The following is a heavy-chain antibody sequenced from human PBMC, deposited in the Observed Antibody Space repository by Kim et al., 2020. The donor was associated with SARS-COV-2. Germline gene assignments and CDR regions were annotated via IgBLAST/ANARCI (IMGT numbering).Heavy chain of an antibody. D-gene: IGHD1-7*01. J-gene: IGHJ5*02. Sequence: DNPSLESRVDMSVDTSKNQFSLRLTSVSAADTAVYYCAREGDWNYANWFDPWGQGALVTVSS. V-gene: IGHV4-4*07. CDR3: AREGDWNYANWFDP.